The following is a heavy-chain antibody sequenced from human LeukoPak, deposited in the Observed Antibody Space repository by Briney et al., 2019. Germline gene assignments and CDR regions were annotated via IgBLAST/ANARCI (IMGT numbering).Heavy chain of an antibody. D-gene: IGHD6-13*01. V-gene: IGHV4-39*01. CDR2: IYYSGST. CDR3: ARRASSSWYERGGADY. Sequence: PSETLSLTCTVSGGSISSSSYYRGWIRQPPGKGLEWIGSIYYSGSTYYNPSLKSRVTISVDTSKNQFSLKLSSVTAADTAVYYCARRASSSWYERGGADYWGQGTLVTVSS. CDR1: GGSISSSSYY. J-gene: IGHJ4*02.